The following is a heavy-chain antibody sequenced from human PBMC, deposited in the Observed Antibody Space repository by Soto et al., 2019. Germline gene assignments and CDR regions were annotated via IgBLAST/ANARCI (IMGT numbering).Heavy chain of an antibody. Sequence: VRLLESGGGLIHPGGSLRLSCSASGFSVSDKYMSWVRQAPGKGLEWVSVLYSGDTTYYADSVKGRFIISRDDSKNTLHLQMNSLGGDDTAVYLCVAGYTTSWSDYYFDSWGQGSLVTVSS. CDR3: VAGYTTSWSDYYFDS. CDR1: GFSVSDKY. V-gene: IGHV3-53*01. D-gene: IGHD6-13*01. J-gene: IGHJ4*02. CDR2: LYSGDTT.